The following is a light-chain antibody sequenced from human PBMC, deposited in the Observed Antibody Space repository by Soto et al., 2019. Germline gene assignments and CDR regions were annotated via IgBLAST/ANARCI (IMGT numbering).Light chain of an antibody. V-gene: IGKV1-5*03. CDR1: HSISHW. Sequence: DIQMTQSPSTLSASVGDRVTITCRASHSISHWLAWYQWKPGKAPNLLIYKASSLKSEVPSRFSSSGSGTEFTLTISSLQPDDFATYYCQQYDSYSTFGKGTKVEIK. CDR2: KAS. CDR3: QQYDSYST. J-gene: IGKJ1*01.